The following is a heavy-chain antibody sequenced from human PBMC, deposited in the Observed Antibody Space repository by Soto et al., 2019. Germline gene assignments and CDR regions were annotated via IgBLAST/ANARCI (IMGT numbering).Heavy chain of an antibody. D-gene: IGHD4-17*01. Sequence: QVQLQESGPGLVKPSETLSLTCTVSGGSISGGVYYWSWIRQPPGKGLEWIGYIYASGSTYYNPSLKSRVTISVDTSNNQFSRRLTSVTAADSAVYYCAREVIPLTTDWYFDLWGRGTLVTVSP. V-gene: IGHV4-30-4*01. CDR2: IYASGST. CDR1: GGSISGGVYY. CDR3: AREVIPLTTDWYFDL. J-gene: IGHJ2*01.